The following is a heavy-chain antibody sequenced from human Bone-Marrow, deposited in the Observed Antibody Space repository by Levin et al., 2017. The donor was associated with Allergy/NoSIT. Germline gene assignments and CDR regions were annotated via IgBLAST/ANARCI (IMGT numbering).Heavy chain of an antibody. J-gene: IGHJ4*02. D-gene: IGHD6-13*01. V-gene: IGHV3-30*04. CDR1: AFTFDAYD. Sequence: GGSLRLSCVASAFTFDAYDMHWVRQAPGKGLEWVALISEDGSKTYYADSVKGRFTISRDNSEKKLSLLMDSLTAEDTAVYYCARDSSWGYFDSWGQGTLVIVSS. CDR3: ARDSSWGYFDS. CDR2: ISEDGSKT.